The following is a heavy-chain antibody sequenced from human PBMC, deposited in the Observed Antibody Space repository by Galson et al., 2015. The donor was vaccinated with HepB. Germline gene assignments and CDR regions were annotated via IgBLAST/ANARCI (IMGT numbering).Heavy chain of an antibody. CDR2: ISYDGSNK. Sequence: SLRLSCAASGFTFSSYAMHWVRQAPGKGLEWVAVISYDGSNKYYADSVKGRFTISRDNSKNTLYLQMNSLRAEDTAVYYCARAYYYDSSGYWRTNHAFDIWGQGTMVTVSS. D-gene: IGHD3-22*01. V-gene: IGHV3-30-3*01. CDR1: GFTFSSYA. J-gene: IGHJ3*02. CDR3: ARAYYYDSSGYWRTNHAFDI.